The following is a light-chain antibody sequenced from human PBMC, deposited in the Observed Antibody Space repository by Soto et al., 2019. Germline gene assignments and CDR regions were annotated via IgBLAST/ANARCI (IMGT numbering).Light chain of an antibody. CDR3: SSYAGHNNYV. Sequence: QSVLTQPPSASGAPGQSVTISCTGTSSDIGGHNYVSWYQHHPGKAPKLIIYEVTKLPSGVPDRFSGSKSGNTASLTVSGLQTEDEADYYCSSYAGHNNYVFATGTKVTVL. CDR2: EVT. V-gene: IGLV2-8*01. J-gene: IGLJ1*01. CDR1: SSDIGGHNY.